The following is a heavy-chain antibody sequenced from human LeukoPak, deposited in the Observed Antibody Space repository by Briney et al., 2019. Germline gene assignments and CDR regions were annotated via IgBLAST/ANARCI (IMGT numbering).Heavy chain of an antibody. CDR3: ARDSASSSWDS. J-gene: IGHJ4*02. CDR2: INAGNGNT. CDR1: GYTFTSYA. D-gene: IGHD6-13*01. V-gene: IGHV1-3*01. Sequence: PRASVKVSCKASGYTFTSYAMHWVRQAPGQRLEWMGWINAGNGNTKYSQEFQGRVTITRDTSISTAYMELSRLRSDDTAVYYCARDSASSSWDSWGQGTLVTVSS.